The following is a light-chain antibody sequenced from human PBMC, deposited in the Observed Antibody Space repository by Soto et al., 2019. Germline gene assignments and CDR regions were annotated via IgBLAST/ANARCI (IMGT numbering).Light chain of an antibody. V-gene: IGKV3-15*01. CDR2: DAS. CDR1: QSIHDK. CDR3: QQYNRWPLT. J-gene: IGKJ4*01. Sequence: IVMTQSPATLSVSPGEIVSLSCRASQSIHDKLAWYQQKPGQTPRLLIYDASTRATGIPGSFSGSGSGTEFTLTISSLQSEDFAVYYCQQYNRWPLTFGGGTKVDIK.